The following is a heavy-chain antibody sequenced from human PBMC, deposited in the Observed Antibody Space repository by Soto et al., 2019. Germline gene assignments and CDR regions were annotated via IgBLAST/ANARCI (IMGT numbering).Heavy chain of an antibody. CDR2: IWYDGSNK. Sequence: GGSLRLSCAASGFTFSSYGMHWVRQAPGKGLEWVAVIWYDGSNKYYADSVKGRFTISRDNSKNTLYLQMNSLRAEDTAVYYCARGGEGYSSSWYLVYWGQGTLVTVSS. D-gene: IGHD6-13*01. CDR1: GFTFSSYG. V-gene: IGHV3-33*01. J-gene: IGHJ4*02. CDR3: ARGGEGYSSSWYLVY.